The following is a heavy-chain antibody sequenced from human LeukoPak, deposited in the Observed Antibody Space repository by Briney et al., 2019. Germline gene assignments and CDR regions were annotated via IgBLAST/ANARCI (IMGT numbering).Heavy chain of an antibody. Sequence: ASVKVSCKASGYTFTGYFIHWVRQAPGLGLEWMGWLNPNSGGTNYAQKFQGRVTMTRDTSISTAYMELSRLRSDDTAVYYCARERKSIAAAGTPYYYYYMDVWGKGTTVTVSS. CDR2: LNPNSGGT. D-gene: IGHD6-13*01. V-gene: IGHV1-2*02. CDR3: ARERKSIAAAGTPYYYYYMDV. CDR1: GYTFTGYF. J-gene: IGHJ6*03.